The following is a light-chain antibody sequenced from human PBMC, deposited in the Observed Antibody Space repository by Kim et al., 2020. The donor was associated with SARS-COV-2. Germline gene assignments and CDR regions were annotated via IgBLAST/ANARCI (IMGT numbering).Light chain of an antibody. CDR3: SAWDSSLSAWV. Sequence: KPATLPCTGNNNNVGNQGSTWPQQLQGHPPKPLSYRNNNRPSGISERLSASRSGNTASLTITGLQPEDEADYYCSAWDSSLSAWVFGGGTKLTVL. CDR1: NNNVGNQG. V-gene: IGLV10-54*01. J-gene: IGLJ3*02. CDR2: RNN.